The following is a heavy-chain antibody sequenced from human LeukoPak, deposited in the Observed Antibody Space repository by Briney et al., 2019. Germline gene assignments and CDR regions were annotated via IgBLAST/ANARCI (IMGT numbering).Heavy chain of an antibody. J-gene: IGHJ6*03. CDR3: PRSPNLAAARDYYYYYMEV. D-gene: IGHD6-13*01. V-gene: IGHV1-69*05. CDR1: GGTFSSYA. Sequence: SVKVSCKASGGTFSSYAISWVRPAPGQGLGWMGGIIPIFGTANYAQKFQGRVTITTDESTSTAYMELSSLRSEDTAVYYCPRSPNLAAARDYYYYYMEVWGKGTTVTVSS. CDR2: IIPIFGTA.